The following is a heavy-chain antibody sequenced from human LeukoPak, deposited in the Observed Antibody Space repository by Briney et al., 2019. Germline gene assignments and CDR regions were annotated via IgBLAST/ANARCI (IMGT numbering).Heavy chain of an antibody. CDR1: VGTFCSYA. Sequence: SVRVSRTASVGTFCSYAISWVREAPRQGREWVGGVIPIFGTAHYAQKFQGRVTLTADESTSTAYMELSSLRSEDTAVYCCARATEDYDYYYTDVWGKGTTVTISS. D-gene: IGHD1-14*01. J-gene: IGHJ6*03. CDR3: ARATEDYDYYYTDV. CDR2: VIPIFGTA. V-gene: IGHV1-69*13.